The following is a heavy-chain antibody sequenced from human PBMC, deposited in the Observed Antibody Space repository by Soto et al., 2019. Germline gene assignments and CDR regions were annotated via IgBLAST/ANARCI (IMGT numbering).Heavy chain of an antibody. Sequence: QVQLVESGGDVVQPGRSLRLSCAASGSTFSSYDIHWVRQAQGKRLEWVAHISPDGSNAYYADSVKGRFTVSRDNAKNTVYLQMNSLRAEDAAVSYWASGPSHGAFDIWGQGTMVTVSS. CDR1: GSTFSSYD. CDR2: ISPDGSNA. V-gene: IGHV3-30-3*01. CDR3: ASGPSHGAFDI. J-gene: IGHJ3*02.